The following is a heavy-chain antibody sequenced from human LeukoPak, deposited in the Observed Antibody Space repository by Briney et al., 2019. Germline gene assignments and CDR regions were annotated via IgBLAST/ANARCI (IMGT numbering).Heavy chain of an antibody. J-gene: IGHJ4*02. V-gene: IGHV4-61*02. D-gene: IGHD5-24*01. CDR2: IYTSGST. CDR3: ARGVATINFDY. CDR1: GGSISIGSYY. Sequence: PSETLSLTCTVSGGSISIGSYYCSWIRQPAGKGLEWIGRIYTSGSTNYNPSLKSRVTISVDTSKNQFSLKLSSVTAADTAVYYCARGVATINFDYWGQGTLVTVSS.